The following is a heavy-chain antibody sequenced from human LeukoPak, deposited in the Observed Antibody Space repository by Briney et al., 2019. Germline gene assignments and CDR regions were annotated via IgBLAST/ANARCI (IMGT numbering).Heavy chain of an antibody. V-gene: IGHV4-34*01. Sequence: PSETLSLTCAVYGGSFSGYYWSWIRQPPGKGLEWIGEINHSGSTNYNPSLKSRVTILVDTSKNQFSLKLSSVTAADTAVYYCARGRDYYGSGSYVDYWGQGTLVTVSS. D-gene: IGHD3-10*01. J-gene: IGHJ4*02. CDR3: ARGRDYYGSGSYVDY. CDR1: GGSFSGYY. CDR2: INHSGST.